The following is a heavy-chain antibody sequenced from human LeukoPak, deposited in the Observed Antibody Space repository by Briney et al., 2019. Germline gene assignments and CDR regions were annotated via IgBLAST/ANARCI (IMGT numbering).Heavy chain of an antibody. J-gene: IGHJ4*02. CDR1: GYTFTIYG. CDR3: ARGDYSGNPDY. V-gene: IGHV1-18*01. D-gene: IGHD4-23*01. Sequence: GASVKVTCKASGYTFTIYGINWVRQAPGQGLEWMGWISGYNGNTNYAQKFQGRVTMTTDTTTTTAYMELRSLTSDDTAVYYCARGDYSGNPDYWGQGTLVTVSS. CDR2: ISGYNGNT.